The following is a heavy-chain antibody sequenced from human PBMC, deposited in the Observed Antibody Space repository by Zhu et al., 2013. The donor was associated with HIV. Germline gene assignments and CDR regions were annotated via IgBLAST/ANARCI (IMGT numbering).Heavy chain of an antibody. CDR3: ARSFIYNYGVRDVSDV. CDR2: INDVGSR. Sequence: QVQLQQWGAGLLKPSETLSLTCAVYGGSFSDYYWTWIRQSPARGLEWIGEINDVGSRNHNPSFRSRVTLSVDRSKNQFSLKMKSVTAADTGVYFCARSFIYNYGVRDVSDVWGRGTQVIVSS. J-gene: IGHJ3*01. V-gene: IGHV4-34*02. D-gene: IGHD3-10*01. CDR1: GGSFSDYY.